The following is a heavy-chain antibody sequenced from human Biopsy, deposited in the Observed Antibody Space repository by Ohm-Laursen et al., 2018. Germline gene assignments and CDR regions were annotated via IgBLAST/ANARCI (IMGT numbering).Heavy chain of an antibody. Sequence: PGTLSLTCSVSGGSISSYYWSWIRQPPGKGLEWIGYIYYTGNTNYNPSLKSRVTISVDTSMNHLSLRLTSVTAADTAVYYCARHAPSYSGSYWRYFDLWGRGTLVTVSS. CDR2: IYYTGNT. J-gene: IGHJ2*01. V-gene: IGHV4-59*08. CDR1: GGSISSYY. CDR3: ARHAPSYSGSYWRYFDL. D-gene: IGHD1-26*01.